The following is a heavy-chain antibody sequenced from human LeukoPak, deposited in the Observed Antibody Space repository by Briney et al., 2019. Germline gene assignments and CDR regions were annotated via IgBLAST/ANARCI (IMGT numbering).Heavy chain of an antibody. Sequence: SETLSLTCAVSGYSISSSNWWGWIRQPPGKGLEWIGYIYYSGSTYYNPSLKSRVTISVDTSKNQFSLKLSSVTAADTAVYYCARDLRDYYGSGSYSEYYFDYWGQGTLVTVSS. V-gene: IGHV4-28*03. CDR2: IYYSGST. CDR1: GYSISSSNW. J-gene: IGHJ4*02. CDR3: ARDLRDYYGSGSYSEYYFDY. D-gene: IGHD3-10*01.